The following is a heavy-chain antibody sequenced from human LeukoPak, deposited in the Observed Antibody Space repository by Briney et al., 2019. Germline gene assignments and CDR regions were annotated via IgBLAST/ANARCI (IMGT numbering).Heavy chain of an antibody. J-gene: IGHJ6*02. CDR3: AREWFGELSKVGYGMDV. CDR2: ISKSDGTT. Sequence: GGSLRLSCAASGITSSDNFMSWIRQAPGKGLELISYISKSDGTTYYADTVKGRFTISRDSAKKSVYLYMNSLRAEDTAVYYCAREWFGELSKVGYGMDVWGQGTTVTVSS. D-gene: IGHD3-10*01. V-gene: IGHV3-11*01. CDR1: GITSSDNF.